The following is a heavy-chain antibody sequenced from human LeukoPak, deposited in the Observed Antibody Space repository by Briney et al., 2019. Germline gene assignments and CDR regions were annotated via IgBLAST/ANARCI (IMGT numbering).Heavy chain of an antibody. CDR1: GGSINSYY. CDR3: ASGDYVGLFDF. CDR2: IYYTGST. V-gene: IGHV4-59*05. D-gene: IGHD4-17*01. Sequence: SETLSLTCTVSGGSINSYYWSWIXQPAGXXLEWIGRIYYTGSTYYNPSLKSRVTISVDTSKNQFSLKLSSVTAADTAVYYCASGDYVGLFDFWGQGTLVTVSS. J-gene: IGHJ4*02.